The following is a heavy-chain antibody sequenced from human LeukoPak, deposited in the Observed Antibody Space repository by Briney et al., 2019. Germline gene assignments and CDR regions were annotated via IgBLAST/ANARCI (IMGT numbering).Heavy chain of an antibody. CDR2: ISAYNGNT. CDR1: GYTFTSYG. V-gene: IGHV1-18*01. J-gene: IGHJ4*02. D-gene: IGHD1-26*01. Sequence: GASVKVSCTASGYTFTSYGISWVRQAPGQGLEWMGWISAYNGNTNYAQKLQGRVTMTTDTSTSTAYMELRSLRPDDTAVYYCARRDPIVGATFPLDYWGQGTLVTVSS. CDR3: ARRDPIVGATFPLDY.